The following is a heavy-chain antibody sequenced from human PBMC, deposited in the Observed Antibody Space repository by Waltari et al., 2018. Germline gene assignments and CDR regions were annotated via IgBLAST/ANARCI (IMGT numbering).Heavy chain of an antibody. CDR1: GYNFPTYW. D-gene: IGHD1-26*01. CDR2: IDPNDSYN. J-gene: IGHJ6*02. V-gene: IGHV5-10-1*03. CDR3: ARHPVYWDQGHNYGLDV. Sequence: EVQLVQSGAEVKKPGESLRISCQGSGYNFPTYWTSWGRQMPGKGLEWMGRIDPNDSYNNYSPSFQGHVTISGDKSINTAYLQWSRLRASDTAIYYCARHPVYWDQGHNYGLDVWGQGTTVTVSS.